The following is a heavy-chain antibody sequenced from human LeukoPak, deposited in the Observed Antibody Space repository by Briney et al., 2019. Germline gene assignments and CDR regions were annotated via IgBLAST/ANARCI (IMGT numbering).Heavy chain of an antibody. CDR1: GYTFTSYG. J-gene: IGHJ4*02. V-gene: IGHV1-18*01. D-gene: IGHD3-22*01. Sequence: ASVKVSCKASGYTFTSYGISWVRQAPVQGLEWMGWISAYNGNTNYAQKLQGRVTMTTDTSTSTAYMELRSLRSDDTAVYYCAREALDSSGLYYFDYWGQGTLVTVSS. CDR2: ISAYNGNT. CDR3: AREALDSSGLYYFDY.